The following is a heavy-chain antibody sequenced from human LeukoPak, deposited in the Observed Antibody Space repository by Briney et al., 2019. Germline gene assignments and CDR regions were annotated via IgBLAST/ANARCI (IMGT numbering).Heavy chain of an antibody. J-gene: IGHJ4*02. CDR2: IIPILATA. D-gene: IGHD3-3*01. CDR1: GGAFSNYA. V-gene: IGHV1-69*13. Sequence: SVKVSCKASGGAFSNYAITWVRQAPGQGLEWMGGIIPILATANYSQKFQDRVTITADESTTIAYMELSSLRSEDTAVYYCAPHPLYDFWSGYQFDYWGQGTLVTVSS. CDR3: APHPLYDFWSGYQFDY.